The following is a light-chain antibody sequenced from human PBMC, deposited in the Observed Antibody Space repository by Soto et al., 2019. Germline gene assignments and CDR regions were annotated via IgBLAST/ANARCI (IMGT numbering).Light chain of an antibody. CDR3: QKYNSAPSWT. J-gene: IGKJ1*01. Sequence: DIQMTQSPSSLSASVGDRVTITCRASQGISNYLAWYQQKPGKVPKLLIYSASTLQSGVPSRFSGSGSGTDFTLSITSLQPEDVAFYYCQKYNSAPSWTFGQGTKVEIK. CDR1: QGISNY. CDR2: SAS. V-gene: IGKV1-27*01.